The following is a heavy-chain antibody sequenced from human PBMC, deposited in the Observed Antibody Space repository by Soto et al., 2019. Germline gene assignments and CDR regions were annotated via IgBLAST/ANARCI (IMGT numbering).Heavy chain of an antibody. CDR2: ISAYNGNT. CDR1: GYTFTSYG. Sequence: GASVKVSCKASGYTFTSYGIGWVRQAPGQGLEWMGWISAYNGNTNYAQKLQGRVTMTTDTSTSTAYTELRSLRSDDTAVYYCARDRVILTGYHIGDYGMDVWGQGTTVTVPS. V-gene: IGHV1-18*01. J-gene: IGHJ6*02. CDR3: ARDRVILTGYHIGDYGMDV. D-gene: IGHD3-9*01.